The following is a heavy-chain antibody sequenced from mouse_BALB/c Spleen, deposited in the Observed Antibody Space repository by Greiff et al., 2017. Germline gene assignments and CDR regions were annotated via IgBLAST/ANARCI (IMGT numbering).Heavy chain of an antibody. D-gene: IGHD2-4*01. J-gene: IGHJ3*01. CDR2: ISDGGSYT. CDR3: ARSYDYDWAWFAY. V-gene: IGHV5-4*02. CDR1: GFTFSDYY. Sequence: EVKLEESGGGLVKPGGSLKLSCAASGFTFSDYYMYWVRQTPEKRLEWVATISDGGSYTYYPDSVKGRFTISRDNAKNNLYLQMSSLKSEDTAMYYCARSYDYDWAWFAYWGQGTLVTVSA.